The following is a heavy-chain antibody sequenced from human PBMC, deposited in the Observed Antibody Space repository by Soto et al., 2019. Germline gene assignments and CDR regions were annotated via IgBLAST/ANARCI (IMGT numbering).Heavy chain of an antibody. CDR3: AKWDGYGDS. V-gene: IGHV3-23*01. Sequence: GGSLRLSCAAFGFTFSTNSMAWVRQTPGKGLEWVSGLSVGGDRTFYLESVEDRFTISSDTSKDVVYLQMNSLRADDTAVYFCAKWDGYGDSWGQGTLVTVSS. D-gene: IGHD5-12*01. J-gene: IGHJ5*01. CDR1: GFTFSTNS. CDR2: LSVGGDRT.